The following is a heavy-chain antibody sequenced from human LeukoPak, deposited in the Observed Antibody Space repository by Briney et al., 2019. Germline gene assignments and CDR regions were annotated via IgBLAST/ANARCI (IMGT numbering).Heavy chain of an antibody. J-gene: IGHJ5*02. CDR3: ARGPRGGLRGSGTWFDT. D-gene: IGHD3-10*01. Sequence: SETLSLTCTVSGGSISSYYWSWIRQPPGKGLEWIGYIYYSGSTNYNPSLKSRVTISVDTSKNQFSLKLSSVTAADTAVYYCARGPRGGLRGSGTWFDTWGQGILVTVSS. CDR1: GGSISSYY. V-gene: IGHV4-59*12. CDR2: IYYSGST.